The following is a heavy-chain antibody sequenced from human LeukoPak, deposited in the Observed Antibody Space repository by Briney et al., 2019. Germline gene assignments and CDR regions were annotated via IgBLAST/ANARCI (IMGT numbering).Heavy chain of an antibody. Sequence: SETLSLTCAVSGGSFSGYYWSWIRQPPGKGLEWIGEINHSGSTNYNPSLKSRVTISVDTSKNQFSLKLSSVTAADTAVYYCARGSPITGTTDYWGQGTLVTVSS. V-gene: IGHV4-34*01. CDR3: ARGSPITGTTDY. J-gene: IGHJ4*02. CDR2: INHSGST. CDR1: GGSFSGYY. D-gene: IGHD1-7*01.